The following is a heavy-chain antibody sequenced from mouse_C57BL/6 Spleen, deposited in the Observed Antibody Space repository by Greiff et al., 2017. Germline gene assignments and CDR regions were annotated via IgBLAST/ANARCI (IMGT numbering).Heavy chain of an antibody. V-gene: IGHV5-6*02. CDR1: GFTFSSYG. J-gene: IGHJ4*01. CDR3: ARHWDYYAMDY. Sequence: DVKLVESGGDLVKPGGSLKLSCAASGFTFSSYGMSWVRQTPDKRLEWVATISSGGSYTYYPDSVKGRFTISRDNAKNTLYLQMSSLKSEDTAMYYCARHWDYYAMDYWGQGTSVTVSS. CDR2: ISSGGSYT. D-gene: IGHD4-1*01.